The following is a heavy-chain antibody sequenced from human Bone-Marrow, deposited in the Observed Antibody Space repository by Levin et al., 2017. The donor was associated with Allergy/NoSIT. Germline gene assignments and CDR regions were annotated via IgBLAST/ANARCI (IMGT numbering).Heavy chain of an antibody. CDR3: ARKRGSSWYLWFDP. D-gene: IGHD6-13*01. Sequence: PGGSLRLSCAASGFTFSSYSMNLVRQAPGKGLEWISYISSSSNTMYYADSVKGRFTISRDNAKNSLFLQMSSLRAEDTAVYYCARKRGSSWYLWFDPWGQGTLVTVSS. J-gene: IGHJ5*02. CDR2: ISSSSNTM. V-gene: IGHV3-48*04. CDR1: GFTFSSYS.